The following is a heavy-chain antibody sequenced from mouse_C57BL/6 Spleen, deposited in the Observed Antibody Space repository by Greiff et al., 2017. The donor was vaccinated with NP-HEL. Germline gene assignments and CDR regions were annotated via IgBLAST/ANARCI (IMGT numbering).Heavy chain of an antibody. J-gene: IGHJ2*01. CDR1: GFNIKDYY. Sequence: EVQLVESGAELVKPGASVKLSCTASGFNIKDYYMHWVKQRTEQGLEWIGRIDHEDGETKYAQKFQGKATITADTYTNTAYLQLSSLTSEDTAVYYCAREVGYPGYFDYWGQGTTLTVSS. V-gene: IGHV14-2*01. CDR3: AREVGYPGYFDY. CDR2: IDHEDGET. D-gene: IGHD2-14*01.